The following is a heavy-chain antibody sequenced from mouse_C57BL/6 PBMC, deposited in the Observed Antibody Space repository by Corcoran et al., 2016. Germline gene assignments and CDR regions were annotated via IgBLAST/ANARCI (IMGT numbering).Heavy chain of an antibody. V-gene: IGHV3-6*01. D-gene: IGHD4-1*01. CDR1: GYSITSGYY. CDR2: ISYDGSN. CDR3: ATGTYFDY. J-gene: IGHJ2*01. Sequence: DVQLQESGPGLVKPSQSLSLTCSVTGYSITSGYYWNWIRQFPGNKLEWMGYISYDGSNNYNPSLKNRISITRDTSKNQFFLKLNSVTTEDTATYYCATGTYFDYWGQGTTLTVSS.